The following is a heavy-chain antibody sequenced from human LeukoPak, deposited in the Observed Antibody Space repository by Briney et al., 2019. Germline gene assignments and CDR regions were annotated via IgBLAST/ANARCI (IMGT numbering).Heavy chain of an antibody. J-gene: IGHJ4*02. CDR3: ARADFVSIAASIY. D-gene: IGHD6-6*01. CDR2: ISSSSSYI. CDR1: GFTFSSYS. Sequence: PGGSLRLSCAASGFTFSSYSMNWVRQAPGKGLEWVSSISSSSSYIYYADSVKGRFTISRDNAKNSLYLQMNSLRADDTAVYYCARADFVSIAASIYWGQGTLVTVSS. V-gene: IGHV3-21*01.